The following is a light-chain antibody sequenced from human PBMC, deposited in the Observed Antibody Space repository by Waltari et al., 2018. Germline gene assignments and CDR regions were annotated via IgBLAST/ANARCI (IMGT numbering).Light chain of an antibody. CDR2: WAS. CDR3: QQYYTTPQLT. J-gene: IGKJ4*01. V-gene: IGKV4-1*01. Sequence: DIVMTQSPDSLAVSLGERATIHCKSSQSVLYSSNNKNYLAWYQQKPGQPPKIVIYWASTRESGVPDRFSGSGSGTDFTLTISSLQAEDVAVYYCQQYYTTPQLTFGGGTKVEIK. CDR1: QSVLYSSNNKNY.